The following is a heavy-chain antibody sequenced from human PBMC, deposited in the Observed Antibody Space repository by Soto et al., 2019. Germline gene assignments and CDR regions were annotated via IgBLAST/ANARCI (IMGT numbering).Heavy chain of an antibody. J-gene: IGHJ5*02. CDR1: GFTFSNYD. D-gene: IGHD6-13*01. V-gene: IGHV3-23*01. CDR2: VSGSGGST. CDR3: GKDPHYHQQLGPWAFDP. Sequence: AGSLTLSCTASGFTFSNYDMSWVRQAPGKGLEWVSAVSGSGGSTYYADSVKGRFTISRDNSTNTLYLQMNSLRAEDTAVYYCGKDPHYHQQLGPWAFDPWGQGTLVTVSS.